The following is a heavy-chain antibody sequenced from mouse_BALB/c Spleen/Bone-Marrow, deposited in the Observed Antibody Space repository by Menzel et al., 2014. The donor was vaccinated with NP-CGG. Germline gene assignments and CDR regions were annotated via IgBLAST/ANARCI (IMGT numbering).Heavy chain of an antibody. V-gene: IGHV2-6-7*01. CDR3: AREPHYYAMDY. CDR1: GFSLTGYG. Sequence: VKLVESGPGLVAPSQSLSNTCTVSGFSLTGYGVNWVRQPPGKGLEWLGMIWGDGSTDYNSALKSRLSISKDNSKSQTFLKMNSLQTDDTARYYCAREPHYYAMDYWGQGTSVTVSS. J-gene: IGHJ4*01. CDR2: IWGDGST.